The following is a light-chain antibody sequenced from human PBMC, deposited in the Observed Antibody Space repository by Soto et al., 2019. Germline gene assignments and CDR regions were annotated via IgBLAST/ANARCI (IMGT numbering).Light chain of an antibody. Sequence: DIQLIQSPSFLSASVGDRVTITCRASQGISSYLAWYQQKPGKAPKLLIYAASTLQSGVPSRFSGSGSGTEFTLTISSLQPEDFATYYCQQLNSYPRTFGGGTKVEIK. CDR2: AAS. J-gene: IGKJ4*01. V-gene: IGKV1-9*01. CDR3: QQLNSYPRT. CDR1: QGISSY.